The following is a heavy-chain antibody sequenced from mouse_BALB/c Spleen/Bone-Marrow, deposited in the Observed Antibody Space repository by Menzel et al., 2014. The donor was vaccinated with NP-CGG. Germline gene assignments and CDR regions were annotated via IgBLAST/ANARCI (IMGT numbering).Heavy chain of an antibody. CDR1: GFTFSNYW. CDR3: TRRGYGNDY. D-gene: IGHD2-10*02. V-gene: IGHV6-6*02. J-gene: IGHJ2*01. CDR2: IRLKSNNYAT. Sequence: EVKLMESGGGLVQPGGSMKLSCVASGFTFSNYWMNWVRQSPEKGLEWVAEIRLKSNNYATHYAESVKGRFTISRDDSKSSVYLRMNNLRAEDTGIYYCTRRGYGNDYWGQGTTLTVSS.